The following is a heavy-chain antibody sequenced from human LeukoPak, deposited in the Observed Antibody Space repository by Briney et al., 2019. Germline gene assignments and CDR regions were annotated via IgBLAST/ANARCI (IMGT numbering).Heavy chain of an antibody. CDR3: ARSYGSGSYYNDPDY. CDR1: GYSFTSYW. CDR2: IDPSDSYT. V-gene: IGHV5-10-1*01. J-gene: IGHJ4*02. Sequence: GESLKNSCKGSGYSFTSYWISWVRQMPGKGLEWMGRIDPSDSYTNYSPSFQGHVTISADKSISTAYLQWSSLKASDTAMYYCARSYGSGSYYNDPDYWGQGTLVTVSS. D-gene: IGHD3-10*01.